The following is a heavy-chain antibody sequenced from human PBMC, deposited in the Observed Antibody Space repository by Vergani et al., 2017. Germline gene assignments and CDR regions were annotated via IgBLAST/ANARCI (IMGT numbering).Heavy chain of an antibody. V-gene: IGHV4-34*01. J-gene: IGHJ5*02. CDR3: ARGTTLVIAAAGRAWFDP. CDR2: INHSGST. Sequence: QVQLQQWGAGLLKPSETLSLTCAVYGGSFSGYYWSWIRQPPGKGLEWIGEINHSGSTNYNPSLKSRVTISVDTSKNQFSLKLSSVTAADTAVYYCARGTTLVIAAAGRAWFDPWGQGTLVTVSS. CDR1: GGSFSGYY. D-gene: IGHD6-13*01.